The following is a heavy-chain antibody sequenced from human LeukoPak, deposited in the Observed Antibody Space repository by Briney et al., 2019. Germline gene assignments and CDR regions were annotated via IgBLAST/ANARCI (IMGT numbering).Heavy chain of an antibody. Sequence: PGGSLRLSCSASGFSFSDYALTWVRQAPGKGLEWVSDISSSGGSAYYADSVKGRFTISRDNSKNTLFLQMNRLRPEDAAVYYCAKAPVTTCRGAYCYPFDYWGQGTLVTVSS. CDR3: AKAPVTTCRGAYCYPFDY. D-gene: IGHD2-21*01. CDR2: ISSSGGSA. J-gene: IGHJ4*02. V-gene: IGHV3-23*01. CDR1: GFSFSDYA.